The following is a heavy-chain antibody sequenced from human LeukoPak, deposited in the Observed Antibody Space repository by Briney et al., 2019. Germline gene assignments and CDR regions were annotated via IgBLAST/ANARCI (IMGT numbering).Heavy chain of an antibody. D-gene: IGHD5-18*01. Sequence: SETLSLTCTVSGGSISYYYWTWVRQPAGKGLEWIGRIFNSGSTNYNPSLKSRVTMSVDTSKNQFSLKLSSVTAADTAVYYCARVNVDTAMVIDYWGQGTLVTVSS. CDR2: IFNSGST. CDR3: ARVNVDTAMVIDY. V-gene: IGHV4-4*07. J-gene: IGHJ4*02. CDR1: GGSISYYY.